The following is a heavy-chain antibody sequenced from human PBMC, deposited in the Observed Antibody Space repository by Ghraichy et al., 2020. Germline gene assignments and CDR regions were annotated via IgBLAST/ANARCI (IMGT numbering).Heavy chain of an antibody. CDR1: GFSFSSYD. CDR3: ARISIAARDFDY. D-gene: IGHD6-6*01. CDR2: ISSSGSTI. V-gene: IGHV3-48*03. Sequence: LSLTCAASGFSFSSYDMNWVRQAPGKGLEWVSYISSSGSTIYYGDSVKGRFTISRDNAKNSLYLQMNSLRAGDTAVYYCARISIAARDFDYWSQGTLVTVSS. J-gene: IGHJ4*02.